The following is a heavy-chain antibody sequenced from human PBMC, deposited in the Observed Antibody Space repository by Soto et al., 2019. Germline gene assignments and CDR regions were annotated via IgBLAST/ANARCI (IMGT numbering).Heavy chain of an antibody. CDR2: MNPNSGNT. D-gene: IGHD6-19*01. CDR1: GYTFTSYD. V-gene: IGHV1-8*01. J-gene: IGHJ6*02. Sequence: QVQLVQSGAEVKKPGASVKVSCKASGYTFTSYDINWVRQATGQGLEWMGRMNPNSGNTGYAQKFQGRVTMTRNTSISTAYMELSSLRSEDTAVYYCARGRYSSGWYSRYGMDVWGQGTTVTVSS. CDR3: ARGRYSSGWYSRYGMDV.